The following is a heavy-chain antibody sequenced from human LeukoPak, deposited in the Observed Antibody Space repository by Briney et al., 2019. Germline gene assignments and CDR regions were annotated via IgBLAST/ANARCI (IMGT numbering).Heavy chain of an antibody. CDR3: ARERGPFTTGIPYFDL. CDR2: IYYSGST. V-gene: IGHV4-61*01. CDR1: GGSVSSGSYY. J-gene: IGHJ2*01. D-gene: IGHD3-22*01. Sequence: SETLSLTCTVSGGSVSSGSYYWSWIRQPPGKGLEWIGYIYYSGSTNYNPSLKSRVTISVDTSKNQFSLKLSSVTAADTAVYYCARERGPFTTGIPYFDLWGRGTLVTVSS.